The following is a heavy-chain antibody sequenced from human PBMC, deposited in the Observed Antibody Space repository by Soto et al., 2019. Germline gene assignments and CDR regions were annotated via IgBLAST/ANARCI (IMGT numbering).Heavy chain of an antibody. CDR2: ISYDGRET. D-gene: IGHD2-21*02. CDR1: GFTFSAYA. Sequence: TGGSLRLSCAASGFTFSAYAFHWVRQAPGKGLEWLSVISYDGRETHYADSVEGRFIISRDSSKKTAYLQMNSLRGDDTAVYFCATDPVAVTGSFIDSWGQGTLVTVSS. CDR3: ATDPVAVTGSFIDS. V-gene: IGHV3-30-3*01. J-gene: IGHJ4*02.